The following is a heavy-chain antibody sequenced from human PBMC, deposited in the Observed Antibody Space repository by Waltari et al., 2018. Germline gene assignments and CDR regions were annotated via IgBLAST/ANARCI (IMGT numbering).Heavy chain of an antibody. CDR3: VLYSSDFLGDC. CDR1: GFTFSSYW. D-gene: IGHD6-25*01. Sequence: EVQLVESGGGLVQPGGSLRLSCAASGFTFSSYWMHWVRQAPGKGLVAGAHIKSDGSITNYVDSVKGRFTSSRDNAKNTLFLQMNSLRAEDTAVYYCVLYSSDFLGDCWGQGTLVTVSS. V-gene: IGHV3-74*01. J-gene: IGHJ4*02. CDR2: IKSDGSIT.